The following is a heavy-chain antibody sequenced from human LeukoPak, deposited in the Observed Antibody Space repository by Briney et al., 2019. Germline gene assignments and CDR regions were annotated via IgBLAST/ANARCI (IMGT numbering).Heavy chain of an antibody. D-gene: IGHD5-18*01. J-gene: IGHJ4*02. Sequence: PGGSLRLSCAVSGFSFRTYSMNWIRQAPGKGLEWVSTITGDSTYIRYADSVRGRFTISRDNAKSSLYLQMNSLRVEDAAVYYWARDCESGYRYGLCRGQGTLVTVSS. CDR2: ITGDSTYI. V-gene: IGHV3-21*01. CDR3: ARDCESGYRYGLC. CDR1: GFSFRTYS.